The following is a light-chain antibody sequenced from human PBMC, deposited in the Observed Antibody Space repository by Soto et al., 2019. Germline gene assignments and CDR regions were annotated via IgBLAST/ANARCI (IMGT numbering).Light chain of an antibody. CDR2: GIS. CDR3: QQRSNWPPLT. J-gene: IGKJ4*01. CDR1: QSVSSNY. Sequence: EIVLTQSPGTLSLSPGERATLSCRASQSVSSNYFAWYQQRPGQAPRLLIYGISSRATGIPDRFSGSGSGTDFTLTISRLEPEDFAVYYCQQRSNWPPLTFGGGTKVEIK. V-gene: IGKV3D-20*02.